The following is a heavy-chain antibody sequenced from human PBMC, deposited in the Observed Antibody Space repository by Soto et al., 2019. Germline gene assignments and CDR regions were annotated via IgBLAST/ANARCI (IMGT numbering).Heavy chain of an antibody. CDR2: IKSKIDGGTT. V-gene: IGHV3-15*07. CDR1: GLTFTRAW. CDR3: TTDSDFTTPPVRSDF. D-gene: IGHD4-17*01. J-gene: IGHJ4*01. Sequence: GGSLRLSCVVSGLTFTRAWINWVRQAPGKGLEWVGRIKSKIDGGTTDFAAPVKGRFAISRDDSRDIVYLQMGNLKIEDTAVYYCTTDSDFTTPPVRSDFWCLGPLVTVAS.